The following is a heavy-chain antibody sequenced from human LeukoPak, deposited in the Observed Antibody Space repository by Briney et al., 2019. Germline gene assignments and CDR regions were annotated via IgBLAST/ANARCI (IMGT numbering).Heavy chain of an antibody. CDR2: INSDGIST. CDR1: RFTFSKYW. Sequence: GGSLRLSCATSRFTFSKYWVHWVRQAPGKGLLWVAGINSDGISTVYADSVKGRFTISRDNANDTLYLHMSSLRPEDTAVYYCGSGSSQLAVLWGQGPLVSLSS. CDR3: GSGSSQLAVL. D-gene: IGHD6-25*01. V-gene: IGHV3-74*01. J-gene: IGHJ4*02.